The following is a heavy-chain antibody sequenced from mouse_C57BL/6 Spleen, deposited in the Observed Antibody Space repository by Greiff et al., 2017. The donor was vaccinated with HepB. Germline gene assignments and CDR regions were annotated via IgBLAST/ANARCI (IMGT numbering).Heavy chain of an antibody. CDR1: GYTFTDYN. V-gene: IGHV1-22*01. CDR2: INPNNGGT. J-gene: IGHJ1*03. Sequence: EVQLQQSGPELAKPGASVKMSCKASGYTFTDYNMHWVKQSHGKSLEWIGYINPNNGGTSYNQKFKGKDTLTVNKSSSTAYMELRSLTSEDSAVYYCARRTPYAHWYFDVWGKGTTVTVSS. D-gene: IGHD1-1*01. CDR3: ARRTPYAHWYFDV.